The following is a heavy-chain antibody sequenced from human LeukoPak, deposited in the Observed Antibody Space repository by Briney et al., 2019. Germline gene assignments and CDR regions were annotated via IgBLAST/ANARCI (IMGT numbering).Heavy chain of an antibody. CDR3: ARRRSPDAFDI. CDR2: ISWNSGSI. D-gene: IGHD6-13*01. CDR1: GFTFDDYA. J-gene: IGHJ3*02. V-gene: IGHV3-9*03. Sequence: GGSLRLSCAASGFTFDDYAMHWVRQAPGKGLEWVSGISWNSGSIGYADSVKGRFTISRDDAKNSLYLQMNSLRAEDMAVYYCARRRSPDAFDIWGQGTMVTVSS.